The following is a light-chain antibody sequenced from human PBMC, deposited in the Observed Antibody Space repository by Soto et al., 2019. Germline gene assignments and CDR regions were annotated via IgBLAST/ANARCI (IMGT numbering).Light chain of an antibody. CDR3: QEYNNWPRT. CDR1: QSVDSN. Sequence: IVMTQSPATLSVSPGERATLSCRASQSVDSNLAWYQQRPGQAPRLLISGASTRASTIPARFSGSGSGTELTLTIGRLQSEDFAIYYCQEYNNWPRTFGQGTKVDIK. V-gene: IGKV3-15*01. CDR2: GAS. J-gene: IGKJ1*01.